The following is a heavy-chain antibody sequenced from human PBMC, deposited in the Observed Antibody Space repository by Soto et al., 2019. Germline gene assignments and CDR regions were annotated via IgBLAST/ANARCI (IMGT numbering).Heavy chain of an antibody. CDR2: IYYSGTT. CDR3: VRAVSTHFDY. J-gene: IGHJ4*02. D-gene: IGHD6-13*01. CDR1: GGSISSGGYY. Sequence: QVQLQESGPGLVKPSQTLSLTCTVSGGSISSGGYYWTWIRQHPGKGLEWVGSIYYSGTTYSSPSLKSRLTISVDTSKNQFSLQLNSVTAADTAVYYCVRAVSTHFDYWGQGSLVNV. V-gene: IGHV4-31*03.